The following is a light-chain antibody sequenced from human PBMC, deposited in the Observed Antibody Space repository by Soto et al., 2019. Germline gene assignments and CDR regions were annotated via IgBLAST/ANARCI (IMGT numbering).Light chain of an antibody. CDR3: QQYGSSRFT. CDR2: GAS. Sequence: EIVLTQSPCTLSLSPGERATLSCRASQSISSSYLAWYQQKPGQAPRLLVYGASSRATGIPDRFSGSGSGTDLTLTISRLEPEDFAVYYCQQYGSSRFTFGPGTKVDIK. CDR1: QSISSSY. J-gene: IGKJ3*01. V-gene: IGKV3-20*01.